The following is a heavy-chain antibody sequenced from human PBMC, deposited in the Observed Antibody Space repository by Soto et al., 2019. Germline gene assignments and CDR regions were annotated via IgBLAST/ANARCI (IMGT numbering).Heavy chain of an antibody. CDR2: IYYSGST. J-gene: IGHJ4*02. CDR1: GGPIRSSY. V-gene: IGHV4-59*07. D-gene: IGHD3-22*01. Sequence: SSDTLSLTCIGTGGPIRSSYGRWIRQPPGKGLEWIGYIYYSGSTNYNPSLKSRVTISVDTSKNQFSLKLSSVTAADTAVYYCARSYDTSGFDYSGQGTLLTVS. CDR3: ARSYDTSGFDY.